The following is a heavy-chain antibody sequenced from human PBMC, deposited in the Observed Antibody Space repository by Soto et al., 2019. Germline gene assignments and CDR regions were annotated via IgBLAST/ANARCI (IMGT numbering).Heavy chain of an antibody. J-gene: IGHJ3*02. V-gene: IGHV3-33*01. CDR2: IWYDGSNK. CDR1: GFTFSSYG. CDR3: ARDGSTSSLSDDAFDI. D-gene: IGHD2-2*01. Sequence: PGGSLRLSCAASGFTFSSYGMHWVRQAPGKGLEWVAVIWYDGSNKYYADSVKGRFTISRDNSKNTLYLQMNSLRAEDTAVYYCARDGSTSSLSDDAFDIWGQGXMVTV.